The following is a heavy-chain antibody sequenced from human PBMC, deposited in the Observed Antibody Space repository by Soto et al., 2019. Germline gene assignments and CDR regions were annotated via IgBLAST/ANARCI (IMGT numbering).Heavy chain of an antibody. V-gene: IGHV1-69*12. Sequence: QVQLVQSGAEVKKPGSSVKVSCKASGGTFSSYAISWVRQAPGQGLEWMGGIIPIFGTANYAQKFQGRVTITADESTSTGYMELSSLRSEDTAVYYCASHRAEETMATTTGDYWGQGTLVTVSS. CDR3: ASHRAEETMATTTGDY. D-gene: IGHD5-12*01. CDR1: GGTFSSYA. CDR2: IIPIFGTA. J-gene: IGHJ4*02.